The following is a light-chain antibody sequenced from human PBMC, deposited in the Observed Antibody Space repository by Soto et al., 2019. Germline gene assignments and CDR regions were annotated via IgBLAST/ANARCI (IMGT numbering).Light chain of an antibody. CDR2: GVN. J-gene: IGLJ1*01. CDR3: SSKTRSRTHFV. CDR1: SSDVGGYNY. Sequence: QSVLTQPASVSGSPGQSITISCTGTSSDVGGYNYVSWYPQHPGNAPRLMIYGVNNRPSGVPNRFSGSKSGNTASLTISGLQAEDEADYYCSSKTRSRTHFVFGNGTKVTVL. V-gene: IGLV2-14*01.